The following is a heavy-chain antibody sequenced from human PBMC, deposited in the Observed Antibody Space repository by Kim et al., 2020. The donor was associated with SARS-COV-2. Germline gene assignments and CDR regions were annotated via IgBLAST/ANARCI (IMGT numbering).Heavy chain of an antibody. CDR3: ARSYYGDYGQFDY. Sequence: SVKVSCKASGGTFSSYAISWVRQAPGQGLEWMGRIIPILGIANYAQKFQGRVTITADKSTSTAYMELSSLRSEDTAVYYCARSYYGDYGQFDYWGQGTLVTVSS. J-gene: IGHJ4*02. CDR1: GGTFSSYA. V-gene: IGHV1-69*04. CDR2: IIPILGIA. D-gene: IGHD4-17*01.